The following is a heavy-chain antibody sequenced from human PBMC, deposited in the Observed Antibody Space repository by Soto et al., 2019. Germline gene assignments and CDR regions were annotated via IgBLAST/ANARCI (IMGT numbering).Heavy chain of an antibody. V-gene: IGHV3-21*01. CDR1: GFTFSSYS. CDR3: ARDSVKYYDFWSGIGTQGYYYGMDV. J-gene: IGHJ6*02. Sequence: GGSLRLSCAASGFTFSSYSMNWVRQAPGKGLEWVSSISSSSSYIYYADSVKGRFTISRDNAKNSLYLQMNSLRAEDTAVYYCARDSVKYYDFWSGIGTQGYYYGMDVWGQGTTVTVSS. D-gene: IGHD3-3*01. CDR2: ISSSSSYI.